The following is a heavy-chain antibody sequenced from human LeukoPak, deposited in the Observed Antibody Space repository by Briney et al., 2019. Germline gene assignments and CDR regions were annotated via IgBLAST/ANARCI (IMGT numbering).Heavy chain of an antibody. J-gene: IGHJ4*02. CDR1: GGSISSSNW. CDR3: ARFSHATGYSTSWPDY. CDR2: IYHSGST. Sequence: SETLSLTCAVSGGSISSSNWWSWVRQPPGKGLEWIGEIYHSGSTNYNPSLKSRVTISVDKSKNQFSLKLSSVTAADTAMYHCARFSHATGYSTSWPDYWGQGTLVTVSS. V-gene: IGHV4-4*02. D-gene: IGHD6-13*01.